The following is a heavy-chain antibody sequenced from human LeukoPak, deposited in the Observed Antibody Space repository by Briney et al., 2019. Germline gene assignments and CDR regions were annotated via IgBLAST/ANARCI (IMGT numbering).Heavy chain of an antibody. D-gene: IGHD3-9*01. Sequence: SETLSLTCTVSGGSISSYYWSWIRQPPGKGLEWIGYICYSGSTNYNPSLKSRVTISVDTSKNQFSLKLSSVTAADTAVYYCARLRADILTGYPNYYYYYGMDVWGQGTTVTVSS. CDR3: ARLRADILTGYPNYYYYYGMDV. CDR1: GGSISSYY. J-gene: IGHJ6*02. V-gene: IGHV4-59*01. CDR2: ICYSGST.